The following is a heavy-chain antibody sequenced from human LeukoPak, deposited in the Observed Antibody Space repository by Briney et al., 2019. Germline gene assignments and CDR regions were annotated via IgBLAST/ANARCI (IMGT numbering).Heavy chain of an antibody. CDR2: INSDGTST. CDR1: GFSFSSYG. D-gene: IGHD2-15*01. J-gene: IGHJ4*02. Sequence: GGSLRLSCAASGFSFSSYGVHWVRQAPGKGLVWVSRINSDGTSTSYADSVKGRFTMSRDNAKNTLYLQMNSLRAEDTAVYYCARGRGGYYYDYWGQGTVVTVSS. CDR3: ARGRGGYYYDY. V-gene: IGHV3-74*01.